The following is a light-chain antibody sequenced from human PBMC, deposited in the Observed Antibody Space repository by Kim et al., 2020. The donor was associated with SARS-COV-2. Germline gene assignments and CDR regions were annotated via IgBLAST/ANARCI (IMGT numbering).Light chain of an antibody. Sequence: GTTLCSGRHTNNGRNYIYLCPHPPGTAPGHLIYSNDHRPSWVPDRFSCSNSATSASLAISGRRSEDEADYYCASWDDSLSGREVFGGGTQLTVL. CDR1: HTNNGRNY. J-gene: IGLJ2*01. CDR2: SND. V-gene: IGLV1-47*02. CDR3: ASWDDSLSGREV.